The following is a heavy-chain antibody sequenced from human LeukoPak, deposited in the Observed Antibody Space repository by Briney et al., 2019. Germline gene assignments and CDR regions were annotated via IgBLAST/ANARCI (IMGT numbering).Heavy chain of an antibody. D-gene: IGHD3-3*01. J-gene: IGHJ3*02. CDR3: TAGGPGVPPDAFDI. Sequence: PGGSLRLSCAASGFTYSNAWMSWVRQPPGKGLEWVGRIKSKTDGGTTDYAAPVKGRFTISRDDSKNTLYLQMNSLKTEDPALYYFTAGGPGVPPDAFDIWGQGKMVPVPS. CDR1: GFTYSNAW. V-gene: IGHV3-15*01. CDR2: IKSKTDGGTT.